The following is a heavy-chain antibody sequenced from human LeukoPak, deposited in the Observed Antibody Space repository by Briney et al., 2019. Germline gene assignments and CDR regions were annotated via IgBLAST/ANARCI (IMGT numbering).Heavy chain of an antibody. V-gene: IGHV3-9*01. CDR1: GFIFDDYA. Sequence: PGRSLRLSCAASGFIFDDYAMHWVRQAPGKGLEWVSGISWNSSIIGYADSVKGRFTISRDNAKNSLYLQMDSLRAEDTAVYYCARAYDSSGYYVAFDIWGQGTMVTVSS. CDR3: ARAYDSSGYYVAFDI. J-gene: IGHJ3*02. CDR2: ISWNSSII. D-gene: IGHD3-22*01.